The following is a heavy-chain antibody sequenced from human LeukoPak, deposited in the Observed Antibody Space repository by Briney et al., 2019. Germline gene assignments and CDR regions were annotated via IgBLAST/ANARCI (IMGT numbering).Heavy chain of an antibody. CDR1: GFTFSSYT. J-gene: IGHJ4*02. CDR2: ISGSGGST. D-gene: IGHD3-22*01. CDR3: AKDTTYYYNSSGLYYFDY. V-gene: IGHV3-23*01. Sequence: GGSLRLSCAASGFTFSSYTMSRVRQASGKGLEWVSAISGSGGSTYYADSVKGRFTISRDNSKNTLYLQMNSLRAEDTAVYYCAKDTTYYYNSSGLYYFDYWGQGTLVTVSS.